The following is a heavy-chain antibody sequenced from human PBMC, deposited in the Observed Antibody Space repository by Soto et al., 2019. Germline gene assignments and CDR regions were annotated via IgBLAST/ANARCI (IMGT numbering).Heavy chain of an antibody. CDR3: ARRKGYWSAKEAFDL. CDR2: INHSGSS. J-gene: IGHJ3*01. Sequence: QVQLQESGPGLVKPSETLSLTCTVSGGSVSSTFWNWFRQAPGKGLEWIGYINHSGSSNYSPSLKSGVTMAVVTSKSQFSLKLNSLSAADTAVYYCARRKGYWSAKEAFDLWGQGTLFTVSS. V-gene: IGHV4-59*08. D-gene: IGHD2-15*01. CDR1: GGSVSSTF.